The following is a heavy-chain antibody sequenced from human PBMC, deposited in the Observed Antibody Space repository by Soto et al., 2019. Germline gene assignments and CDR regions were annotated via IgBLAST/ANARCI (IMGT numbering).Heavy chain of an antibody. Sequence: SGPTLVKPTQTLTLTCTFSGFSLSTSGVGVGWIRQPPGKALEWLALIYWDDDKRYSPSLKSRLTITKDTSKNQVVLTMTNMDPVDTATYYCAHEGTYYDFWSGYGLTYFDYWGQGTLVTVSS. CDR3: AHEGTYYDFWSGYGLTYFDY. CDR2: IYWDDDK. CDR1: GFSLSTSGVG. J-gene: IGHJ4*02. V-gene: IGHV2-5*02. D-gene: IGHD3-3*01.